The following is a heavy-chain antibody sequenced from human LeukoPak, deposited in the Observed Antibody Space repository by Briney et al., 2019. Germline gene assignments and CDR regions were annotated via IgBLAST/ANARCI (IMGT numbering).Heavy chain of an antibody. V-gene: IGHV3-23*01. D-gene: IGHD3-22*01. CDR2: ISGSGGST. Sequence: GGSLRLSCAASGFTFSSYAMSWVRQAPGKGLEWVSAISGSGGSTYYADSVKGWFTISRDNSKNTLYLQMNSLRAEDTAVYYCAKTSVFSPYYDSGGYYYPDYWGQGTLVTVSS. J-gene: IGHJ4*02. CDR3: AKTSVFSPYYDSGGYYYPDY. CDR1: GFTFSSYA.